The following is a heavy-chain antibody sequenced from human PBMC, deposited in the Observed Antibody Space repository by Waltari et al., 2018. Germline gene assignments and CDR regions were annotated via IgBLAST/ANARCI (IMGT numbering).Heavy chain of an antibody. CDR1: GFTFSSYA. D-gene: IGHD4-17*01. J-gene: IGHJ3*02. CDR3: AKDWATVTAPDDAFDI. V-gene: IGHV3-23*01. Sequence: EVQLLESGGGLVQPGGSLRLSCAASGFTFSSYAMSWVRQAPGKGLEWVSAISGSGGSTYYADSVKGRFTISRDNAKNTLYLQMNSLRAEDTAVYYCAKDWATVTAPDDAFDIWGQGTMVTVSS. CDR2: ISGSGGST.